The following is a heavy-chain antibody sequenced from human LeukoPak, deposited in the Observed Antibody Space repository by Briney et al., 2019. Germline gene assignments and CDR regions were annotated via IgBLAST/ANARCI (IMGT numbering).Heavy chain of an antibody. J-gene: IGHJ4*02. CDR2: INPSGGST. CDR1: GYTFTSYY. CDR3: ARDPSQYDFWSGYYGFDY. Sequence: ASVTVSCTASGYTFTSYYMHWVRQAPGQGLEWMGIINPSGGSTSYAQKFQGRVTMTRDTSTSTVYMELSSLRSEDTAVYYCARDPSQYDFWSGYYGFDYWGQGTLVTVSS. V-gene: IGHV1-46*01. D-gene: IGHD3-3*01.